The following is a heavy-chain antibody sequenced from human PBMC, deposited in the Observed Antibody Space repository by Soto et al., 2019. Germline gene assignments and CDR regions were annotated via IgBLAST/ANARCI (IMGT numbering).Heavy chain of an antibody. CDR1: GGSMSRGDYY. Sequence: SETLSLTCTVSGGSMSRGDYYWSWIRQPPGKGLEWIGFIYHTGSTYYSPSLKNRVAISVDTSKNQFSLKLSSVTAADTAVYYCARVWGGAFDIWGQGTMVTVSS. CDR2: IYHTGST. CDR3: ARVWGGAFDI. J-gene: IGHJ3*02. D-gene: IGHD3-10*01. V-gene: IGHV4-30-4*01.